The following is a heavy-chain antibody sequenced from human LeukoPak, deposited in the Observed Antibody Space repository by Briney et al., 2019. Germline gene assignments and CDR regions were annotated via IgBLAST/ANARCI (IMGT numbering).Heavy chain of an antibody. Sequence: GGSLRLSCAASGFTIRNYAMHWVRQAPGKGLEWVAVISYDGSNKYYADSVKGRFTISRDNSKNTLYLQMNSLRAEDTAVYYCAREQWSRQYFDYWGQGTLVTVSS. J-gene: IGHJ4*02. CDR2: ISYDGSNK. CDR1: GFTIRNYA. CDR3: AREQWSRQYFDY. V-gene: IGHV3-30-3*01. D-gene: IGHD6-19*01.